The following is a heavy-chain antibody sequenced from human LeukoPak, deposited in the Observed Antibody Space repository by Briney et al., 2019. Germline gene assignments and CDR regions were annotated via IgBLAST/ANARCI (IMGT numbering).Heavy chain of an antibody. CDR1: SEFFSGYY. J-gene: IGHJ4*02. CDR2: INDSGTT. D-gene: IGHD3-10*01. Sequence: SETLSLTCGVSSEFFSGYYWGWIRQPPGKGLEWIGDINDSGTTKYNPTLESRVTVSIDTSKNQFSLKVKSVTAADTGVYYCARLPLGAFGEVLNFDCWGQGALVTVSS. V-gene: IGHV4-34*01. CDR3: ARLPLGAFGEVLNFDC.